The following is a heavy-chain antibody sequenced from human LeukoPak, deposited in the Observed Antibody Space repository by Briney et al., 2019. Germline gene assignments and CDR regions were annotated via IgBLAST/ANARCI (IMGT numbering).Heavy chain of an antibody. CDR1: GFTFSSYA. CDR3: ARDAGHEYYYDSSGYSNWFDP. CDR2: ISYDGSNK. V-gene: IGHV3-30-3*01. Sequence: PGGSLRLSCAASGFTFSSYAMHWVRQAPGKGLEWVAVISYDGSNKYYADSVKGRFTISRDNSKNTLYLQMNSLRAEDTAVYYCARDAGHEYYYDSSGYSNWFDPWGQGTLVTVSS. J-gene: IGHJ5*02. D-gene: IGHD3-22*01.